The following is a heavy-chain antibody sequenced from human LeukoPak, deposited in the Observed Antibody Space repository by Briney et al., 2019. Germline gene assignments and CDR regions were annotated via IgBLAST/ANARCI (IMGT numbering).Heavy chain of an antibody. Sequence: PGGSLRLSCAASGFTFSSCSMNWVRQAPGKGLEWVSSISSSSTYIDYADSVKGRFTISRDNAKNSLYLQMNSLRAEDTAVYYCARGGGWGEFDYWGQGTLVTVSS. CDR3: ARGGGWGEFDY. D-gene: IGHD3-16*01. CDR2: ISSSSTYI. V-gene: IGHV3-21*01. J-gene: IGHJ4*02. CDR1: GFTFSSCS.